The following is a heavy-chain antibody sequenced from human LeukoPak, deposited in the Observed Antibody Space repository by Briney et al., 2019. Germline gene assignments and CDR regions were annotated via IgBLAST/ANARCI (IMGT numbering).Heavy chain of an antibody. J-gene: IGHJ4*02. CDR3: AREGYDSWTGYYTFDN. D-gene: IGHD3-3*01. CDR1: GASINSGGYY. CDR2: VYYSGST. V-gene: IGHV4-61*08. Sequence: SETLSLTCTVSGASINSGGYYWSWIRQPPGKGLEWIGNVYYSGSTKYNPSLTNGVTISVDTSKNQISLKLSAVTAADTAVYYCAREGYDSWTGYYTFDNWGQGTLVTVSS.